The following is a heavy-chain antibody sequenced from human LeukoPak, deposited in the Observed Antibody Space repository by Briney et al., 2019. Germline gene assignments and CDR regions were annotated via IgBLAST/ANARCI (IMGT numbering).Heavy chain of an antibody. Sequence: GGPLRLSCAASGFTFGSYRMSWVRQAPGKGLEWVSSISSTGTYKYSADSVKGRFTISRDNANNSLDLQMNSLRVDDTAVYYCARAPPGGMDLWGQGTTVTVSS. D-gene: IGHD3-10*01. CDR3: ARAPPGGMDL. V-gene: IGHV3-21*01. J-gene: IGHJ6*02. CDR1: GFTFGSYR. CDR2: ISSTGTYK.